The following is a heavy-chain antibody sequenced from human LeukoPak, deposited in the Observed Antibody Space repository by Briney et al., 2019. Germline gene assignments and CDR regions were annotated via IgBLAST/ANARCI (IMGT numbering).Heavy chain of an antibody. V-gene: IGHV2-5*02. CDR2: IYWDDGK. CDR3: ALSPDIAAAGIMSWFDP. D-gene: IGHD6-13*01. CDR1: GFSLSTSGLG. J-gene: IGHJ5*02. Sequence: SGPTLVNPTQTLTVTCTFSGFSLSTSGLGVGWIRQPPGKALEWLAAIYWDDGKRYRPSLKSRFAIIKDTSKNQVVLTMTNMDPVDTATYYCALSPDIAAAGIMSWFDPWGQGTLVTVSS.